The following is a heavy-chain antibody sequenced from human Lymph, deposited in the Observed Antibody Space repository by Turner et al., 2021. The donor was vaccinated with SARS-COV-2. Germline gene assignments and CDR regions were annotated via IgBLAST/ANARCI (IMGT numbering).Heavy chain of an antibody. J-gene: IGHJ4*02. CDR1: GGSISSSFYY. V-gene: IGHV4-39*01. CDR3: TRGSPKGWFVPVFDY. Sequence: QLQLQESGPGLVKPSETLSPTCTVSGGSISSSFYYWGWIRQPPGKGLEWIGSIYYSGSTYYNPSLQSRITLSVDTSKNQFSLKLTSVTAADTAVYYCTRGSPKGWFVPVFDYWGQGTLVTVSS. D-gene: IGHD3-10*01. CDR2: IYYSGST.